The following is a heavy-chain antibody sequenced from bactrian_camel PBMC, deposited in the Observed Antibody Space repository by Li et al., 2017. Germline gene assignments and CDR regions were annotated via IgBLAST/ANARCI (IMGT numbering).Heavy chain of an antibody. Sequence: VQLVESGGGSVQAGGSLRLSCVASGNIAGNLCMAWFRQAPGKEREGVAVIGSAGSTSYADSVKGRFTISEDNAKNTLYLQMNTLKPEDTAMYYCATEGGMWPQCLKLPWYDYTNRGQGTQVTVS. J-gene: IGHJ4*01. V-gene: IGHV3S53*01. CDR1: GNIAGNLC. CDR3: ATEGGMWPQCLKLPWYDYTN. CDR2: IGSAGST. D-gene: IGHD2*01.